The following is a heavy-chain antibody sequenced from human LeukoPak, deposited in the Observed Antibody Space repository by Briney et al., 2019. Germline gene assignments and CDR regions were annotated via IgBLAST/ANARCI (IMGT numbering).Heavy chain of an antibody. J-gene: IGHJ4*02. D-gene: IGHD3-10*01. CDR1: GGSFSSSSYY. CDR3: ARHPGSYHDPIDY. CDR2: IYYSGST. V-gene: IGHV4-39*01. Sequence: SETLSLTCTVSGGSFSSSSYYWGWIRQPPGKGLEWIGSIYYSGSTYYNPSLKSRVTISVDTSKNQFSLKLSSVTAADTAVYYCARHPGSYHDPIDYWGQGTLVTVSS.